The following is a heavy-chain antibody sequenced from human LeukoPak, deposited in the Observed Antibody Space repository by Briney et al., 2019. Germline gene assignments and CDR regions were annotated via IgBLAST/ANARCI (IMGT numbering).Heavy chain of an antibody. Sequence: GGSLRLSCAASGFTFSSYGVHWVRQAPGKGLEWVAFIRYDGSNKYYADSVKGRFTISRDNSKNTLYLQMDSLRAEDTAVYYCAKDRDSSNPWFDYWGQGTLVTVSS. CDR3: AKDRDSSNPWFDY. J-gene: IGHJ4*02. CDR1: GFTFSSYG. CDR2: IRYDGSNK. D-gene: IGHD6-13*01. V-gene: IGHV3-30*02.